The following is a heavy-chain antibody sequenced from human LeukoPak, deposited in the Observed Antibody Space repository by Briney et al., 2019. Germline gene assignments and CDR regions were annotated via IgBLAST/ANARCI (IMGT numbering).Heavy chain of an antibody. J-gene: IGHJ5*02. CDR1: GCTFSSYA. D-gene: IGHD1-26*01. CDR2: IIPIFGTA. CDR3: ARDNSVGDTAWWFDP. Sequence: GASVKVSCKASGCTFSSYAISWVRQAPGQGLEWMGGIIPIFGTANYAQKFQGRVTMTRDMSTSTDYMELSSLRSEDTAVYYCARDNSVGDTAWWFDPWGQGTLVTVSS. V-gene: IGHV1-69*05.